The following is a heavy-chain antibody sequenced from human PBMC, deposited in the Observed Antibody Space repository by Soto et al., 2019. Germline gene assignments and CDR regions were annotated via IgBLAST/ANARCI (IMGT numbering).Heavy chain of an antibody. V-gene: IGHV4-39*07. D-gene: IGHD2-2*01. CDR2: IYHSGST. CDR3: ARGDVLVPAAAYGMDV. CDR1: GGSISSSSYY. Sequence: TLSLTCTVSGGSISSSSYYWGWIRQPPGKGLEWIGEIYHSGSTNYNPSLKSRVTISVDKSKNQFSLKLSSVTAADTAVYYCARGDVLVPAAAYGMDVWGQGTTVNVSS. J-gene: IGHJ6*02.